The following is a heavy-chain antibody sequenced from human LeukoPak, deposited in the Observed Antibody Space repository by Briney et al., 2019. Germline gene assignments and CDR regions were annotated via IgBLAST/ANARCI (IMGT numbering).Heavy chain of an antibody. D-gene: IGHD2-15*01. V-gene: IGHV4-34*01. CDR1: GGSFSGYY. J-gene: IGHJ5*02. Sequence: SETLSLTCAVYGGSFSGYYWSCIRQAPGKGLEWIGEINHSGNTNYNPSLKSRATISLDTSKNQFSLKLNSVTAADTAVYYCVTEPGYCTGGRCYGGWFDPWGQGTLVTVSS. CDR2: INHSGNT. CDR3: VTEPGYCTGGRCYGGWFDP.